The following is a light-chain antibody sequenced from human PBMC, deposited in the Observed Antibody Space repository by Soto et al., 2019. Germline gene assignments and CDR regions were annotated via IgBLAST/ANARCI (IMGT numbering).Light chain of an antibody. J-gene: IGKJ5*01. Sequence: DIQVTQSTTFLSASVGDRVTITCRASQGISSYLAWYQQKPGKAPKLLIYAASTLQSGVPSRFSGSGSGTDFTLTIRSLQTEDVATYYCQRCDNARRITFGQGTRLEI. CDR3: QRCDNARRIT. CDR2: AAS. V-gene: IGKV1-27*01. CDR1: QGISSY.